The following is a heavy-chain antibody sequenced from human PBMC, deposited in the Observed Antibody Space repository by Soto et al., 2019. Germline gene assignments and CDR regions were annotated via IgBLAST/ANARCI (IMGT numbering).Heavy chain of an antibody. J-gene: IGHJ4*02. CDR2: IIPIFGTA. CDR1: GYTFTSYG. D-gene: IGHD2-2*02. V-gene: IGHV1-69*13. CDR3: VRSSDTPYFDY. Sequence: SVKVSCKASGYTFTSYGISWVRQAPGQGLEWMGGIIPIFGTANYAQKFQGRVTITADESTSTAYMELSSLRSEDTAVYYCVRSSDTPYFDYWGQGTLVTVSS.